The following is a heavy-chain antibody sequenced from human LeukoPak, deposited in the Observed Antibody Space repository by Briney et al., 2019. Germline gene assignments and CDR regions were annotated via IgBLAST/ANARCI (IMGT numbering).Heavy chain of an antibody. Sequence: PSETLSLTCTVSGGSVGSGSYYWSWIRQPPGKGLEWIGYIYYSGSTNYNPSLKSRVTISVDTSKNQFSLKLSSVTAADTAVYYCARAPTYYDILTGYYIWFDPWGQGTLVTVSS. CDR1: GGSVGSGSYY. D-gene: IGHD3-9*01. CDR3: ARAPTYYDILTGYYIWFDP. CDR2: IYYSGST. J-gene: IGHJ5*02. V-gene: IGHV4-61*01.